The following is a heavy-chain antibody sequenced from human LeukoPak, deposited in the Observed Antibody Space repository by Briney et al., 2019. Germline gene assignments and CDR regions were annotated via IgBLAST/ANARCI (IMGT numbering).Heavy chain of an antibody. CDR2: INRDEYT. J-gene: IGHJ4*02. CDR3: RCTSHWDYFDY. Sequence: PSETLSLTCAVYGGSFSDYYWTWIRQPPGKGLEWIGEINRDEYTRYNPSLKSRVTMSVDTSKNQFSLKVNSVTAADTAVYYCRCTSHWDYFDYWGQGTLVTVSS. D-gene: IGHD2-2*01. V-gene: IGHV4-34*01. CDR1: GGSFSDYY.